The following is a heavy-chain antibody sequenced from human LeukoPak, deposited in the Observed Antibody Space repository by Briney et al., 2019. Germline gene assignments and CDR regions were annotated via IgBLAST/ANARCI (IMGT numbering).Heavy chain of an antibody. CDR1: GFTFSRYW. CDR2: INQDGSEK. D-gene: IGHD1-20*01. J-gene: IGHJ4*02. CDR3: ARHPLYNWNVDC. V-gene: IGHV3-7*01. Sequence: PGGSLRLSCAASGFTFSRYWMSWVRQAPGKGLEWVANINQDGSEKYYVDSVKGRFTISRDNDKNLLYLQMNNLRADDTAVYYCARHPLYNWNVDCWGQGTLVTVSS.